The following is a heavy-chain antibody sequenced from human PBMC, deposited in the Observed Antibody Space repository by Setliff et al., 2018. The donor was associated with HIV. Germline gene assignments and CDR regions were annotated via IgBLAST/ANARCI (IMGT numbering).Heavy chain of an antibody. J-gene: IGHJ3*02. CDR3: ARQGYCDTSSCSAAFDK. D-gene: IGHD2-2*01. CDR1: GYTFATDW. Sequence: PGESLKISCKGSGYTFATDWIAWVRQMPGKGLEWMGIIYPADSDTTSSPSFQGRVTFSVDTFISTAYLHFSSLKASDTAIYYCARQGYCDTSSCSAAFDKWGQGTLVTVS. CDR2: IYPADSDT. V-gene: IGHV5-51*01.